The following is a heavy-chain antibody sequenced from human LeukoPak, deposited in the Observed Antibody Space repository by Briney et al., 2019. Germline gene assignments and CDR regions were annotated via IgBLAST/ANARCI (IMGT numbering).Heavy chain of an antibody. J-gene: IGHJ5*02. CDR1: GFTFSGSA. CDR2: IRTKPNNYAT. Sequence: GGSLKLSCAASGFTFSGSAMHWVRQTSGKGLEWVGRIRTKPNNYATEYAASVKGRFTISRDDSKNTVYLQMNSLRTEDTAVYYCTNYGSGAYYNPSWGQGTLVTVSS. V-gene: IGHV3-73*01. D-gene: IGHD3-10*01. CDR3: TNYGSGAYYNPS.